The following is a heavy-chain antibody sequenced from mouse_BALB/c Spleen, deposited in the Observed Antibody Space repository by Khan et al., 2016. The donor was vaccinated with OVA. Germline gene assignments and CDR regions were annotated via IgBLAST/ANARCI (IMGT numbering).Heavy chain of an antibody. J-gene: IGHJ2*01. Sequence: QLLGPGLVKPSQSLSLICTVTGYSITSDYAWNWIRQFPGNKLEWTGFISYSGNTKYNPSLKSRISITRDTSKNQFFLQLNSVTTEDTATYYCARVYGGDFDYWGHGTTLTVSS. CDR3: ARVYGGDFDY. CDR2: ISYSGNT. CDR1: GYSITSDYA. V-gene: IGHV3-2*02. D-gene: IGHD1-1*01.